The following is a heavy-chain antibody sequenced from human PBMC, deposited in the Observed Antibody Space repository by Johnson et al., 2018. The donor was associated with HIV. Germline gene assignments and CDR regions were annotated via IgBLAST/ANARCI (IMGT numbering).Heavy chain of an antibody. J-gene: IGHJ3*02. CDR3: AKCIWGSSLIDAFDI. CDR2: IYRGAGT. V-gene: IGHV3-66*01. CDR1: GPTVSSSN. D-gene: IGHD6-13*01. Sequence: VQLVESGGGLVQPGGSLRLSCDPPGPTVSSSNMSWVRQAPGKGLEGVPVIYRGAGTYYQNSVRGSSTISRDNAKNSLYLQMNSLRVEDTAVYYCAKCIWGSSLIDAFDIWAKGQWSPSLQ.